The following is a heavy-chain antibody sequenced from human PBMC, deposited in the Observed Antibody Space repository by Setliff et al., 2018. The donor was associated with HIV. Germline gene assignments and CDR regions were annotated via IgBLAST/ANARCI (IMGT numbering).Heavy chain of an antibody. V-gene: IGHV4-4*09. D-gene: IGHD5-12*01. CDR3: TRLADGGYDFRGYFDL. CDR1: GGSISSYY. CDR2: IYSTGST. J-gene: IGHJ2*01. Sequence: KPSETLSLTCTVSGGSISSYYWSWIRQPPGKGLEWIGRIYSTGSTNYNPSLKSRVTISSDTSKNLFSLKLTTVTAADAAVYYCTRLADGGYDFRGYFDLWGRGTLVTVSS.